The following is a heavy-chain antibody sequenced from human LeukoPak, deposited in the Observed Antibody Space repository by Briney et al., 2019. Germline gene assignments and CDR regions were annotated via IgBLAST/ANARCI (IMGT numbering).Heavy chain of an antibody. D-gene: IGHD4-23*01. V-gene: IGHV1-69*06. Sequence: GASVKVSCKASGGTFSSYAIRWVRQAPGQGLEWMGGIIPMFGTADYAQKLQGRVTITADKSTSTAYMELSSLRSEDTAVYYCARGSGGNHGRYYYYYMDVWGKGTTVTISS. CDR2: IIPMFGTA. CDR3: ARGSGGNHGRYYYYYMDV. J-gene: IGHJ6*03. CDR1: GGTFSSYA.